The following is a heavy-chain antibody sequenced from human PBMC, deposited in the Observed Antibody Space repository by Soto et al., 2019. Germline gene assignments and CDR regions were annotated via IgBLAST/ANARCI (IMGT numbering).Heavy chain of an antibody. Sequence: QVQLVESGGGEVQPGTSLRLSCIASGFIFSNNGMHWVRQAPGKGLEWVALVSHDGRKTFYADSVKGRLTIYRDNYNNTVYLNMNNLRPEDTAVYRCARDLRQGASGATVYGMDVWGQGTTVTVSS. V-gene: IGHV3-30*03. CDR3: ARDLRQGASGATVYGMDV. CDR1: GFIFSNNG. D-gene: IGHD7-27*01. CDR2: VSHDGRKT. J-gene: IGHJ6*02.